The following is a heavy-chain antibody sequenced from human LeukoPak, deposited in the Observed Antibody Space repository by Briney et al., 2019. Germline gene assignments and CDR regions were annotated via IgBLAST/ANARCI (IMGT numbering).Heavy chain of an antibody. CDR2: VNHSGST. Sequence: SETLSLTCAVYGLSLSGYYWSWLRQPPGKGMEWVGEVNHSGSTNYNPSLKTGFTISVDTSKNQFSLKLSSVAAADTAVYYCAGGESCSSTSCSFDYWGQGTMVTVSS. J-gene: IGHJ4*02. CDR3: AGGESCSSTSCSFDY. V-gene: IGHV4-34*01. CDR1: GLSLSGYY. D-gene: IGHD2-2*01.